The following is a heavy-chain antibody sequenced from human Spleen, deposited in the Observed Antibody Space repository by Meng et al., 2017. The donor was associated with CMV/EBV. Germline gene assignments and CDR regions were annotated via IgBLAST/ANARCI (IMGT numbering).Heavy chain of an antibody. CDR2: ISAYNGNT. CDR1: GCSFTSNG. D-gene: IGHD6-13*01. Sequence: SGCSFTSNGISWVRQAPGQGLEWMGWISAYNGNTNYAQKLQGRVTMTTDTSTSTAYMELRSLRSDDTAVYYCARRIAAAGPLYYFDYWGQGTLVTVSS. J-gene: IGHJ4*02. V-gene: IGHV1-18*01. CDR3: ARRIAAAGPLYYFDY.